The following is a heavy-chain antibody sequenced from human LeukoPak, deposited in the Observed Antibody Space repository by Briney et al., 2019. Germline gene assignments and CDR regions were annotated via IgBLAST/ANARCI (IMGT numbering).Heavy chain of an antibody. CDR3: AKDYYDSSGTWGNLDY. J-gene: IGHJ4*02. CDR2: LHHDENHK. V-gene: IGHV3-30*02. Sequence: GGSLRLSCAASGFTFSNFGMHWVRQAPGKGLEWVAFLHHDENHKYYTDSVKGRFTVSRDKSKNTVYLQMNSLRAEDTAVYYCAKDYYDSSGTWGNLDYWGQGTLVIVSS. CDR1: GFTFSNFG. D-gene: IGHD3-22*01.